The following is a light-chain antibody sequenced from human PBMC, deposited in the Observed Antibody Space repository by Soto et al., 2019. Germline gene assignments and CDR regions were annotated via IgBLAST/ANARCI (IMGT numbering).Light chain of an antibody. J-gene: IGKJ4*01. CDR3: QQYGSSPRLT. Sequence: EIVVTQSPGTLSLSPGERATLSCRASQSVSSSYLAWYQQKPGQAPRLLIYGASSRATGIPDRFSGSGSGTDFTLTISRLEPEDFAVYYCQQYGSSPRLTFGGGTTVDIK. CDR2: GAS. CDR1: QSVSSSY. V-gene: IGKV3-20*01.